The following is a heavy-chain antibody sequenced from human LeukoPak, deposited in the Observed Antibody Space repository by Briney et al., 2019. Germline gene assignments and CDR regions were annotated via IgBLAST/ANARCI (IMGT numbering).Heavy chain of an antibody. J-gene: IGHJ6*03. CDR1: GFTFSSYW. CDR2: IKQDGSEK. D-gene: IGHD6-13*01. V-gene: IGHV3-7*01. Sequence: PGGSLRLSCAASGFTFSSYWMSWVRQAPGKGLEWVANIKQDGSEKYYVDSVKGRFTISRDNAKNSLYLQMNSLRAEDTAVYYCARDISSSWSYYYYYMDVWGKGTTVTISS. CDR3: ARDISSSWSYYYYYMDV.